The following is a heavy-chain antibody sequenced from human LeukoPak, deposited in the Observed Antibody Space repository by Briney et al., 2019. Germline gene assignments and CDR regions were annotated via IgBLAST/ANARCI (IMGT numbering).Heavy chain of an antibody. J-gene: IGHJ4*02. CDR1: GFTFSDYY. Sequence: PGGSLRLSCAASGFTFSDYYMSWIRQAPGKGLEWVSYISSSGSTIYYADSVKGRFTISRDNAKNSLYLQMNSLRAGDTAVYYCSRVNPEAEGFDYWGQGTLVTVSS. CDR3: SRVNPEAEGFDY. D-gene: IGHD6-13*01. CDR2: ISSSGSTI. V-gene: IGHV3-11*04.